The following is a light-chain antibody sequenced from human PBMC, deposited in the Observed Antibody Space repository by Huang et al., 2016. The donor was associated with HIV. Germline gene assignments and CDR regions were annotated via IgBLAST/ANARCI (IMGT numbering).Light chain of an antibody. CDR2: GAS. V-gene: IGKV3-15*01. Sequence: ELVLTQSPATLSVSPGERATLPCRASQRISTYLAWYQHKPAQAPRLLTYGASTRASVIPAMFICSGSGTEFPLTISSLQSEDFAVYYCQQYNNWPPEVTFGPGTKVDIK. J-gene: IGKJ3*01. CDR3: QQYNNWPPEVT. CDR1: QRISTY.